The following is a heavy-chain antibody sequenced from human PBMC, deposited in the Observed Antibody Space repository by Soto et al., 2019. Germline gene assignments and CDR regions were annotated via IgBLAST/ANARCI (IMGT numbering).Heavy chain of an antibody. Sequence: SETLSLTCAVYGGSFSGYYWSWIRQPPGKGLEWIGEINHSGSTNYNPSLKSRVTISVDTSKNQFSLKLSSVTAADTAVYYCARGGIPRVVPFDYWGQGTLVTVSS. V-gene: IGHV4-34*01. CDR3: ARGGIPRVVPFDY. J-gene: IGHJ4*02. D-gene: IGHD2-15*01. CDR1: GGSFSGYY. CDR2: INHSGST.